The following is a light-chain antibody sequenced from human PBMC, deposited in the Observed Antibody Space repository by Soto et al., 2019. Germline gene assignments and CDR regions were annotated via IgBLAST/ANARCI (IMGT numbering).Light chain of an antibody. CDR1: SSDVGNYNY. J-gene: IGLJ1*01. V-gene: IGLV2-14*01. CDR2: MVS. CDR3: TSPTPGSLYV. Sequence: QSALAQPASVSGSPGQSITISCTGTSSDVGNYNYVPWYQQYPGRVPKLLIYMVSNRASGVSNRFSGSKSGNTASLTISGLQAEDEADYFCTSPTPGSLYVFXTGTKVTVL.